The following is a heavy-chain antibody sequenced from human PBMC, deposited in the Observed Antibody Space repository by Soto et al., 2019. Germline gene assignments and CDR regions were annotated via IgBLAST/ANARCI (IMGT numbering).Heavy chain of an antibody. CDR2: IWYDGSNT. J-gene: IGHJ4*02. Sequence: PGGSLRLSCAASGFTFSSFGMHWVRQAPGKGLEWVAHIWYDGSNTYYADSVKGRFTISRDNSRNTLYLQMNSLRAEDTAVYHCVRDLLGSGGHFGYWGQGTPVTVSS. CDR1: GFTFSSFG. D-gene: IGHD7-27*01. CDR3: VRDLLGSGGHFGY. V-gene: IGHV3-33*01.